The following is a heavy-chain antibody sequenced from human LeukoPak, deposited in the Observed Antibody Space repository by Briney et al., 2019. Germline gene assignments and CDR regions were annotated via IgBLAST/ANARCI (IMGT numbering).Heavy chain of an antibody. CDR2: IWNDA. D-gene: IGHD3-10*02. J-gene: IGHJ4*02. V-gene: IGHV3-33*01. Sequence: GESLRLSCAASGFTFSTYIMHWVRQAPGKGLEWVAFIWNDAHYANSVKGRFTISRDISKNTLYLQMSSLRAEDTALYYCARGRIEQRSMIGDDWGQGTLVTVSS. CDR1: GFTFSTYI. CDR3: ARGRIEQRSMIGDD.